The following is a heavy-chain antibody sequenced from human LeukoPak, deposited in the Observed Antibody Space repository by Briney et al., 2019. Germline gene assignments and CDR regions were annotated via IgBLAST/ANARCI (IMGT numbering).Heavy chain of an antibody. D-gene: IGHD1-26*01. J-gene: IGHJ4*02. CDR3: ARDISYRSGSPQYYFDY. CDR2: SNPNSGGT. Sequence: GASVKVSCKASGYTFTSYGISWVRQAPGQGLEWMGWSNPNSGGTNYVQKFQGRVTMTRDTSISTAYMELSRLRSDDTAVYYCARDISYRSGSPQYYFDYWGQGTLVTVSS. V-gene: IGHV1-2*02. CDR1: GYTFTSYG.